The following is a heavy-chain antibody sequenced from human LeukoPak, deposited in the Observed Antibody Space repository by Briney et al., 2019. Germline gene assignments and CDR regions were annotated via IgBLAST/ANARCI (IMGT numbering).Heavy chain of an antibody. V-gene: IGHV4-39*02. Sequence: SQTLSLTCTVSGGSISSGGYYWGWIRQHPGKGLEWIGSIYYSGSTYYNPSLKSRVTISVDTSKNQLSLKLSSVTAADTAVYYCARDTLTAPFYYSYMDVWGKGTTVTVSS. CDR3: ARDTLTAPFYYSYMDV. J-gene: IGHJ6*03. CDR2: IYYSGST. D-gene: IGHD1-14*01. CDR1: GGSISSGGYY.